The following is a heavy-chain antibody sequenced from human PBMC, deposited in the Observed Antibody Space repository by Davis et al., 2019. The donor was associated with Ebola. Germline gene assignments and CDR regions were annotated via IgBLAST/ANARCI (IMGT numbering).Heavy chain of an antibody. CDR1: GGSISSGGYY. Sequence: SETLSLSCTVSGGSISSGGYYWSWIRQPPGKGLEWIGEINHSGSTNYNPSLKSRVTISVDTSKNQFSLKLSSVTAADTAVYYCAGNGGSCYSCFDYWGQGTLVTVSS. CDR2: INHSGST. V-gene: IGHV4-30-4*08. J-gene: IGHJ4*02. CDR3: AGNGGSCYSCFDY. D-gene: IGHD2-15*01.